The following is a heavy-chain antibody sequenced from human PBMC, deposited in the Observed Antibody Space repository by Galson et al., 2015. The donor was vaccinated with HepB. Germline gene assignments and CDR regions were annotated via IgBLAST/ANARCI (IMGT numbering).Heavy chain of an antibody. J-gene: IGHJ6*02. V-gene: IGHV1-69*13. D-gene: IGHD2-2*02. CDR3: AREARRPLGYCSSTSCYTGYYYYYGMDV. Sequence: SVKVSCKASGGTFSRYAISWVRQAPGQGPEWMGGIIPIFGTPNYAQKFQGRVRITADESTSTAYMELSSLRSEDTAVYYCAREARRPLGYCSSTSCYTGYYYYYGMDVWGQGTTVTVSS. CDR1: GGTFSRYA. CDR2: IIPIFGTP.